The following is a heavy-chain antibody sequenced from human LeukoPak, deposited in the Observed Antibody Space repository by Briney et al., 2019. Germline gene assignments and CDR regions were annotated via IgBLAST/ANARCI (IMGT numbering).Heavy chain of an antibody. J-gene: IGHJ6*02. CDR1: GYTFTGYY. Sequence: ASVKVSCTASGYTFTGYYMHWVRQAPGQGLEWMGGIIPIFGTANYAQKFQGRVTITADESTSTAYMELSSLRSEDTAVYYCARDVYCGGDCHNYGMDVWGQGTTVTVSS. V-gene: IGHV1-69*13. CDR3: ARDVYCGGDCHNYGMDV. CDR2: IIPIFGTA. D-gene: IGHD2-21*02.